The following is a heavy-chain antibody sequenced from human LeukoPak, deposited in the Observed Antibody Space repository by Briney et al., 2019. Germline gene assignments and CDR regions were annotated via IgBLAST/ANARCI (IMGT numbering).Heavy chain of an antibody. V-gene: IGHV3-23*01. CDR1: GFIFSNYA. D-gene: IGHD3-10*01. CDR2: ISGSGGTT. CDR3: ARGGSVFAYFFDY. J-gene: IGHJ4*02. Sequence: GGSLRLSCAASGFIFSNYAMAWARLTPGKGLEWVSAISGSGGTTYYTDSVKGRFTISRDSSTNTLYLQLSSVRAGDTAIYYCARGGSVFAYFFDYWGQGTLVTVSS.